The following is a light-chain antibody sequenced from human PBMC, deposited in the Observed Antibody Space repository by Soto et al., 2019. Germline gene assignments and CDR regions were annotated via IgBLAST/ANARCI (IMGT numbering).Light chain of an antibody. CDR1: QTTSRF. J-gene: IGKJ5*01. CDR2: GAS. Sequence: DILLTQSPSSLSASVGDRVTITCRASQTTSRFLNWYQHKAGTPPKLLIYGASKLYSGVPSRFSGSASGTDFTLTISSLQPEDFAIYYCQQTYATPSTFGQGTRLEIK. V-gene: IGKV1-39*01. CDR3: QQTYATPST.